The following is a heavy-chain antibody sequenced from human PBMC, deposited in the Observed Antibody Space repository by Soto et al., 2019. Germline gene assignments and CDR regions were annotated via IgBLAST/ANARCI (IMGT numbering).Heavy chain of an antibody. CDR3: AHRRGEQQLDNWFDP. V-gene: IGHV2-5*02. D-gene: IGHD6-13*01. Sequence: QITLKESGPTLVKPTQTLTLTCTFSGFSLSTSGVGVGWIRQPPGKALEWLALIYWDDDKRYSPSLKSRLTIXXDXSXXQVVLTMTHMDPVDTATYYCAHRRGEQQLDNWFDPWGQGTLVTVSS. J-gene: IGHJ5*02. CDR1: GFSLSTSGVG. CDR2: IYWDDDK.